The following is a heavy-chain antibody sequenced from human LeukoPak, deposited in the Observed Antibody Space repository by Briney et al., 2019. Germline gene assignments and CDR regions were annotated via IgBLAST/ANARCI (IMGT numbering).Heavy chain of an antibody. V-gene: IGHV3-21*06. CDR2: TDTSGRYV. CDR1: GFSFSNYG. D-gene: IGHD3-10*01. J-gene: IGHJ3*02. Sequence: GGSLRLSCAASGFSFSNYGMNWVRQAPGKGLEWVSFTDTSGRYVYYGDSVKGRFTISRDNAKNLLFLQMNGLRAEDTALYYCARGRSITLLRGVAMSDGFDIWGQGAMVAVSS. CDR3: ARGRSITLLRGVAMSDGFDI.